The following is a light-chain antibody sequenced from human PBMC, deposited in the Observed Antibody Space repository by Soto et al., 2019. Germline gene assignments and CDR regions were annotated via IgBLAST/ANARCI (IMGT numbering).Light chain of an antibody. Sequence: EIVLTQSPATLSLSPGERATLACRASQSVSNFLAWYQHKPGQAPRLLIYDASIRATGVPARFSGSGSGTDFSLTISSLEPEDFAVYYCQQYGSSSWTFGQGTKVDIK. CDR3: QQYGSSSWT. CDR2: DAS. V-gene: IGKV3-11*01. J-gene: IGKJ1*01. CDR1: QSVSNF.